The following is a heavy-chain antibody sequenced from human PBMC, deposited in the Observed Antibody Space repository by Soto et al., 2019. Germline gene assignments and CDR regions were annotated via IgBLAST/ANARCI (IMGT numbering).Heavy chain of an antibody. CDR3: AGDVARAVAGGFEAY. J-gene: IGHJ4*02. CDR1: GYTFTSYG. V-gene: IGHV1-18*04. D-gene: IGHD6-19*01. CDR2: ISAYNGNT. Sequence: QVQLVQSGAEVKKPGASVKVSCKASGYTFTSYGISWVRQAPGQGLEWMGWISAYNGNTNYAQKLQGRVTMTTDTSTSQAYMELGSLRSYDTAVYYCAGDVARAVAGGFEAYWGQGTLVTVSS.